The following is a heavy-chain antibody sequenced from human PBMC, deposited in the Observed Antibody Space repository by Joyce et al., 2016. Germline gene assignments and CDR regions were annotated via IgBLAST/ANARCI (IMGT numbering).Heavy chain of an antibody. CDR2: LSNDGST. V-gene: IGHV4-61*02. D-gene: IGHD5-18*01. Sequence: QVQLQESGPGLVKPSQTLSLTCTVSGGSISSGTYYWSWIRQSAGKGLEWIVRLSNDGSTNYNPSLKSRITISVDTSKNQFSLKLSSVTAADTAVYYCASSLYSFGPFDYWGQGTLVTVSS. J-gene: IGHJ4*02. CDR3: ASSLYSFGPFDY. CDR1: GGSISSGTYY.